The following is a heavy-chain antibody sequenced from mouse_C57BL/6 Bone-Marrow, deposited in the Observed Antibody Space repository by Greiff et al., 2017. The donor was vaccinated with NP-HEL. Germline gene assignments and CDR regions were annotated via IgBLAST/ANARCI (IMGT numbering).Heavy chain of an antibody. CDR1: GFTFSSYG. D-gene: IGHD2-4*01. J-gene: IGHJ3*01. Sequence: EVKLMESGGDLVKPGGSLKLSCAASGFTFSSYGMSWVRQTPDKRLEWVATISSGGSYTYYPDSVKGRFTFSGDNAKNTLYLQMSSLKSEDTAMYYCARRDYDYASAYWGQGTLVTVSA. CDR3: ARRDYDYASAY. V-gene: IGHV5-6*01. CDR2: ISSGGSYT.